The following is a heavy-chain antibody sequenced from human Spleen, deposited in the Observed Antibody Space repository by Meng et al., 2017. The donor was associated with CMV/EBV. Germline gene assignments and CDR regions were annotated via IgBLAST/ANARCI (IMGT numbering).Heavy chain of an antibody. Sequence: GGSLRLSCAASGFTFTTNAMTWVRQAPGKGLEWVSVIDGGGSSTYYADSVKGRFTISRDNSKNTLYLQMNSLRAEDTAIYYCAKAEEDSSSWLFDNWGQGTLVTVSS. J-gene: IGHJ4*02. D-gene: IGHD6-13*01. CDR3: AKAEEDSSSWLFDN. CDR1: GFTFTTNA. CDR2: IDGGGSST. V-gene: IGHV3-23*03.